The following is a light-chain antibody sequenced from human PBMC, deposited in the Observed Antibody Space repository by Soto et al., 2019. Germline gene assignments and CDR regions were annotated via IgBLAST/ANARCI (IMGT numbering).Light chain of an antibody. Sequence: DIQMTQSPSFLSASVGDRVTISCRASQAINTYLNWYQQKPGKAPKLLIYGTSDLQNGVPSRFSGGGSWTDFTLTISSLQPEDFATYYCQQSYSTLLITFGQGTRLEV. J-gene: IGKJ5*01. CDR2: GTS. V-gene: IGKV1-39*01. CDR3: QQSYSTLLIT. CDR1: QAINTY.